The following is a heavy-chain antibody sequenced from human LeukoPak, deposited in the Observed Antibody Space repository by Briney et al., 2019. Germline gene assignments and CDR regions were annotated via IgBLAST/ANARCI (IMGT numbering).Heavy chain of an antibody. V-gene: IGHV1-8*01. D-gene: IGHD5/OR15-5a*01. CDR2: MGPRNGYT. CDR1: GYTFTSYD. J-gene: IGHJ4*02. CDR3: ARGWISGAVSEHYFEN. Sequence: ASVKVSCKASGYTFTSYDINWVRQAPGQGLEWMGWMGPRNGYTGSAQRFQGRITMTRDTSISTAYMELSSLTSDDTAVYYCARGWISGAVSEHYFENLGQGTLVTVSS.